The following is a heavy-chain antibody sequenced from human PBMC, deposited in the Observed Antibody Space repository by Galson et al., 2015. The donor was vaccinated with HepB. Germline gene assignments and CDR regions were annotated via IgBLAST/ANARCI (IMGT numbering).Heavy chain of an antibody. J-gene: IGHJ2*01. CDR1: GDSVSSTTAA. V-gene: IGHV6-1*01. D-gene: IGHD6-13*01. Sequence: CAISGDSVSSTTAAWNWIRQSPSRGLEWLGRTYYRSKWYNDYAPSVKSRMTINSDTSKNQFSLQLNSVTPEDTAVYYCARAGNSWYTYWFFDLWGRGTLVTVSS. CDR3: ARAGNSWYTYWFFDL. CDR2: TYYRSKWYN.